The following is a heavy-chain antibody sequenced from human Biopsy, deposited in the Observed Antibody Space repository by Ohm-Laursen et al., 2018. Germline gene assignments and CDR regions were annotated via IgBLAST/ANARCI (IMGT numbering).Heavy chain of an antibody. CDR3: ATKLTGYFHH. CDR2: FAPENGRI. J-gene: IGHJ1*01. V-gene: IGHV1-24*01. D-gene: IGHD3-9*01. Sequence: SSVKVSCKVSGYSLTELSMHWVRQAPGQGLEWMGGFAPENGRIVYSQKFQDRVTVAANTSTSTATMELRSLRSDDTAVYYCATKLTGYFHHWGQGTLVIVSS. CDR1: GYSLTELS.